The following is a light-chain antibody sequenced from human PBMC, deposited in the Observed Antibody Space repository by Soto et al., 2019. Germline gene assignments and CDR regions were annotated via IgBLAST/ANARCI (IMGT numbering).Light chain of an antibody. V-gene: IGKV3-20*01. CDR2: GAS. J-gene: IGKJ1*01. CDR1: QSVSNNY. Sequence: IVFTPSPGTLSLSPVERATLSCRASQSVSNNYLAWYQQKPGQAPRLLIYGASNRATGIPDRFSGSGSGTDFTLTISRLEPEDFAVYYCQQYGSSGTFGQGTKVDIK. CDR3: QQYGSSGT.